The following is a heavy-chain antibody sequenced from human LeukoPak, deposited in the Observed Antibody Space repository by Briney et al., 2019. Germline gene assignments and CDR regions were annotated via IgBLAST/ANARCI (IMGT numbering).Heavy chain of an antibody. J-gene: IGHJ4*02. D-gene: IGHD6-19*01. V-gene: IGHV4-4*07. Sequence: SETLSLTCTVSGDSMGNYYWNWLRQPAGKGLEWIGRIRSDGTTYANPSLESAVTMSVDTSNNHISLRLSSATAADTAVYYCATVESGWSDYWGQGTLVTVSS. CDR2: IRSDGTT. CDR3: ATVESGWSDY. CDR1: GDSMGNYY.